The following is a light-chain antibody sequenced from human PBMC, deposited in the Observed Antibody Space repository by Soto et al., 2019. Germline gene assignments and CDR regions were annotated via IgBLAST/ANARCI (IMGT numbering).Light chain of an antibody. J-gene: IGKJ1*01. Sequence: ETKLNKKTATVRWSRGERAFLSCTDSQSVSSTYLAWYQQKPGQAPRLLIYGASSRATGIPDRFSGSGSGTDFTLACGILVPEDFAVYYCQHYGSSLEAFGQGTKVDIK. CDR3: QHYGSSLEA. CDR2: GAS. V-gene: IGKV3-20*01. CDR1: QSVSSTY.